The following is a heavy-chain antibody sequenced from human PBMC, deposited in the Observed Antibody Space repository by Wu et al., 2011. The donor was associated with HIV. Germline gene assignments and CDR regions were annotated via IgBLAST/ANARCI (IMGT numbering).Heavy chain of an antibody. V-gene: IGHV1-46*01. CDR3: ARDWGGLEVPSGWKFDY. D-gene: IGHD2-2*01. Sequence: VRLVQSGAEMKKPGTTVKISCKTSGYRFTSYYIHWVRQAPGQGLEWMGITHPVNGITTNAQKFQGRVTMTRDTSTSTFYMELSSLISDDTAIYYCARDWGGLEVPSGWKFDYWGQGTLVTVSS. J-gene: IGHJ4*02. CDR1: GYRFTSYY. CDR2: THPVNGIT.